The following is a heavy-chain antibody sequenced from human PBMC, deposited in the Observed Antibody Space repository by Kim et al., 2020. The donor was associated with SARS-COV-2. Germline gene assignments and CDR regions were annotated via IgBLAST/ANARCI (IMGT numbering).Heavy chain of an antibody. CDR3: ATLSAVTTHNRGWFDP. D-gene: IGHD4-17*01. CDR1: GGTFSSYA. Sequence: SVKVSCKASGGTFSSYAISWVRQAPGQGLEWMGGIIPIFGTANYAQKFQGRVTITADESTSTAYMELSSLRSEDTAVYYCATLSAVTTHNRGWFDPWGQGTLVTVSS. V-gene: IGHV1-69*13. CDR2: IIPIFGTA. J-gene: IGHJ5*02.